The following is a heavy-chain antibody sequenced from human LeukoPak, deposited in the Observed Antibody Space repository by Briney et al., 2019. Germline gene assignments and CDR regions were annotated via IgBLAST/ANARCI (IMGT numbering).Heavy chain of an antibody. CDR2: IYTSGST. V-gene: IGHV4-4*07. CDR1: GGSISSYY. J-gene: IGHJ4*02. CDR3: ARGRWFGGYFDY. D-gene: IGHD3-10*01. Sequence: PSETLSLTCTVSGGSISSYYWSWIRQPAGKGLEWIGRIYTSGSTNYNPSLKSRVTISVDTSKNQFSLKLSPVTAADTAVYYCARGRWFGGYFDYWGQGTLVTVSS.